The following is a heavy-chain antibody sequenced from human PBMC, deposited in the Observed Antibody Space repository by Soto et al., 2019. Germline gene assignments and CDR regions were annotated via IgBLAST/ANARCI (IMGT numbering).Heavy chain of an antibody. D-gene: IGHD6-6*01. Sequence: EVQLVESGGGLVQPGRSLRLSCAASGLTFDDYAMHWVRQAPGKGLEWVSGISWNSGSIGYADSVTGRFTISRDNAKNSLYLQMNSLRAEDTALYYCAKGAEYSSSSSFDYWGQGTLVTVAS. V-gene: IGHV3-9*01. CDR2: ISWNSGSI. CDR1: GLTFDDYA. CDR3: AKGAEYSSSSSFDY. J-gene: IGHJ4*02.